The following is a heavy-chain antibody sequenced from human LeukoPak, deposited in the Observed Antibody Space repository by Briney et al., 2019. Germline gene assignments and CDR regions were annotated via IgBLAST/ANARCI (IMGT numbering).Heavy chain of an antibody. CDR2: ISAYNGNT. V-gene: IGHV1-18*01. J-gene: IGHJ4*02. Sequence: ASVKVSCKASGYTFTSYGISWVRQAPGRGLEWMGWISAYNGNTNYAQKLQGRVTMTTDTSTSTAYMELRSLRSDDTAVYYCARDAIIAATGPWGFDYWGQGTLVTVSS. CDR1: GYTFTSYG. D-gene: IGHD6-13*01. CDR3: ARDAIIAATGPWGFDY.